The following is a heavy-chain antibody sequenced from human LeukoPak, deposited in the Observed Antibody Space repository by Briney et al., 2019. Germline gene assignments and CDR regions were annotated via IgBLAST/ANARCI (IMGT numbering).Heavy chain of an antibody. CDR1: GYTFTSYD. D-gene: IGHD6-13*01. Sequence: GASVKVSCKASGYTFTSYDINWVRQATGQGLEWMGWMNPNSGNTGYAQKFQGRVTMTRDTSTSIAYMEVSRLRSDDTAVYFCARDAYSSTTFDYWGQGTLVTVSS. J-gene: IGHJ4*02. V-gene: IGHV1-8*01. CDR2: MNPNSGNT. CDR3: ARDAYSSTTFDY.